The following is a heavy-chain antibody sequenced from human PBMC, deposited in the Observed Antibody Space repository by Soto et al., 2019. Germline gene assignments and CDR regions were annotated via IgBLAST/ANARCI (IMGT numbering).Heavy chain of an antibody. V-gene: IGHV1-18*03. CDR1: GYTFTSYG. J-gene: IGHJ4*02. CDR2: ISAYNGNT. CDR3: ARVQSGYDFAY. D-gene: IGHD5-12*01. Sequence: QVQLVQSGAEVKKPGASVKVSCKASGYTFTSYGINWVRLATGQGLEWMGWISAYNGNTHYAQKLQGRVTMTTDTSTSTAYMELRSLRSDYMAVYYCARVQSGYDFAYWGQGTLVTVSS.